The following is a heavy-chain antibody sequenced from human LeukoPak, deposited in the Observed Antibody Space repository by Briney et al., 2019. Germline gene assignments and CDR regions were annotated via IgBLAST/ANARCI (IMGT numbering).Heavy chain of an antibody. CDR2: IYWNDDK. D-gene: IGHD5-24*01. Sequence: SGPALVKPTQTLTLTCTFSGFSLSTSGVGVGWIRQPPGKALEWLALIYWNDDKRYSPSLKSRLTITKDTSKNQVVLTMTNMDPVDTATYYCAHRRLRWLHPRGFDIWGQGTMVTVSS. CDR1: GFSLSTSGVG. V-gene: IGHV2-5*01. CDR3: AHRRLRWLHPRGFDI. J-gene: IGHJ3*02.